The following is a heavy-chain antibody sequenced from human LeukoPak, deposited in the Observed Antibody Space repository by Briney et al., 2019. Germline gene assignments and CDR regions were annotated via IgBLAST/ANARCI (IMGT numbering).Heavy chain of an antibody. CDR2: IYYSGST. D-gene: IGHD4-17*01. J-gene: IGHJ4*02. V-gene: IGHV4-39*01. CDR1: GGSMSSSSYY. Sequence: SETLSLACGVSGGSMSSSSYYWGWIRQPPGKGLEWIGSIYYSGSTYYNPSLKSRVTISVDSSKNQCSLKLSSVTAADTAVYYCARHGTVTHRFDYWGQGTLVTVSS. CDR3: ARHGTVTHRFDY.